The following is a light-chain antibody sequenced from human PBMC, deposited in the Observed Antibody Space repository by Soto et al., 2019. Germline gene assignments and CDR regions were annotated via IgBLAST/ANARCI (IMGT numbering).Light chain of an antibody. CDR1: SSNIGSNT. Sequence: QSVLTQPPSASGTPGQRVIISCSGSSSNIGSNTVNWYQQLPGTAPKLLIYSHNQRPSGVPDRFSGSQSGTSASLAISGLQSEDEADYYCATWDDNLGGYVFGTGTKVTVL. CDR3: ATWDDNLGGYV. J-gene: IGLJ1*01. CDR2: SHN. V-gene: IGLV1-44*01.